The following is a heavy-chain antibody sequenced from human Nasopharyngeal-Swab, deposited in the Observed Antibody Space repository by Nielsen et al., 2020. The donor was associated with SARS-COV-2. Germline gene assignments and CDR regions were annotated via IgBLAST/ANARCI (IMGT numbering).Heavy chain of an antibody. J-gene: IGHJ6*02. V-gene: IGHV3-15*01. Sequence: GESLKISCAASGFTFSNAWMSWVRQAPGKGLEWVGRIKSKTDGGTTDYAAPVKGRFTISRDDSKNTLYLQMNSLKTEDTAVYYCTTDRTEEEHYYYDNGREVWGQGTTVTVSS. CDR3: TTDRTEEEHYYYDNGREV. CDR2: IKSKTDGGTT. CDR1: GFTFSNAW.